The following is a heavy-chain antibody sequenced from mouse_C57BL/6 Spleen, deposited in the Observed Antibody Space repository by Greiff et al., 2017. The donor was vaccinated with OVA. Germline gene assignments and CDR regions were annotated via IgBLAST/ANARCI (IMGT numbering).Heavy chain of an antibody. CDR3: TREENEQGY. Sequence: EVQLQQPGAELVRPGASVKLSCTASGFNIKDYYMHWVKQRPEQGLEWIGRIDPEDGDTEYAQKFQGKATMTADTPSNTAYLQLSIRRSEDTDVDDCTREENEQGYWGQGTTLTVSA. CDR1: GFNIKDYY. J-gene: IGHJ2*01. V-gene: IGHV14-1*01. CDR2: IDPEDGDT.